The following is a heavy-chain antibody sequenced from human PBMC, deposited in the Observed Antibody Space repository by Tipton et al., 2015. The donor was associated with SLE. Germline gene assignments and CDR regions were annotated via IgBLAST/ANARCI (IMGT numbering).Heavy chain of an antibody. J-gene: IGHJ4*02. CDR2: INHSGST. CDR3: ARGRLGNSRRELDY. Sequence: TLSLTCTVSGGSIMGYYWSWIRQSPGKGLEWVGEINHSGSTNYNPSLESRVSLSVDVSRGQFSLKLSSVTAADTAVYYCARGRLGNSRRELDYWGQGTLVTVSS. CDR1: GGSIMGYY. D-gene: IGHD7-27*01. V-gene: IGHV4-34*01.